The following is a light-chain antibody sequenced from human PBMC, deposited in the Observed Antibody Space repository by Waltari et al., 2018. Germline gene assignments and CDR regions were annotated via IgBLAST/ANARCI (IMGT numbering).Light chain of an antibody. CDR2: DAS. J-gene: IGKJ4*01. V-gene: IGKV3-11*01. Sequence: IVLTQSPATLSLSPGDRATLSCGASQSVSSYLVWYQQKPGQAPRLLIYDASNRATGIPARFSGSGSGTDFTLTISSLEPEDFAVYYCQQRSNWPLTFGGGTKVEIK. CDR3: QQRSNWPLT. CDR1: QSVSSY.